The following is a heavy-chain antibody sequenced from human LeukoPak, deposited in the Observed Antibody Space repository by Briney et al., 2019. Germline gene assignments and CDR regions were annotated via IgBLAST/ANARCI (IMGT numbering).Heavy chain of an antibody. J-gene: IGHJ4*02. CDR3: ATGTGDFDY. Sequence: SEALSLTCAVSGYPISSGYYWGWIRQPPGKGLEWIGSIYHSGSTYYNPSLKSRVTMSVDTSKNQFSLKLSSVTAADTAVYYCATGTGDFDYWGQGTLVTVSS. CDR1: GYPISSGYY. CDR2: IYHSGST. V-gene: IGHV4-38-2*01. D-gene: IGHD3-10*01.